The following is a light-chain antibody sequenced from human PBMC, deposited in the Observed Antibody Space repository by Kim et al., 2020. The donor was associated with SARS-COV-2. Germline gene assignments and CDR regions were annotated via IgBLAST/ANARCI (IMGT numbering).Light chain of an antibody. V-gene: IGKV1-5*01. J-gene: IGKJ1*01. CDR2: AAS. Sequence: DIQMTQSPSTLSASVGDRVTITCRASQSISSWLAWYQQKPGQAPKILIYAASSLESGVPSRFSGSGSGTEFTLTISSLQPDDFATYCCQQYDTYSPWAFGQGTKVDIK. CDR3: QQYDTYSPWA. CDR1: QSISSW.